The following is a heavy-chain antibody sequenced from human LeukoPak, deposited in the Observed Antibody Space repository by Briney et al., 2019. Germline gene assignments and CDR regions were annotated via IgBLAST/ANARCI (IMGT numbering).Heavy chain of an antibody. D-gene: IGHD3-10*01. CDR3: ARDYNYYGMDV. Sequence: PGGSLRLSCAASGFTFSSYGMHWVRQAPGKGLERVAVIWYDGSNKYYADSVKGRFTISRDNSKNTLYLQMNSLRAEDTAVYYCARDYNYYGMDVWGQGTTVTVSS. CDR1: GFTFSSYG. V-gene: IGHV3-33*01. CDR2: IWYDGSNK. J-gene: IGHJ6*02.